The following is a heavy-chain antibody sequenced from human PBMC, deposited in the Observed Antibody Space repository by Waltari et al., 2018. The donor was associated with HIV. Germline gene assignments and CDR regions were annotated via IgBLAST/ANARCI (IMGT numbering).Heavy chain of an antibody. Sequence: QVQLVQSGAEVKKPGASVTVSCKASGYTFTSYYMHWVRQAPGQGLEWMGIINPSGGSTSYAQKFQGRVTMTRDTSTSTVYMELSSLRSEDTAVYYCARDYCSSTSCYTNYYYGMDVWGQGTTVTVSS. J-gene: IGHJ6*02. CDR1: GYTFTSYY. V-gene: IGHV1-46*01. CDR2: INPSGGST. D-gene: IGHD2-2*02. CDR3: ARDYCSSTSCYTNYYYGMDV.